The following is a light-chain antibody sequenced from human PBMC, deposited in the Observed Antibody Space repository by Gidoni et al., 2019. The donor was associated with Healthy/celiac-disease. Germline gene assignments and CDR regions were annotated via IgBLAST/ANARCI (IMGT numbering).Light chain of an antibody. CDR3: QQRRNPPIT. J-gene: IGKJ5*01. Sequence: EIVLTQSPATLSLSPGERATLSCRASQSVSSYLAWYQQKPGQAPRLLIYDAANRATGIPARISGSGSGTDFTLPNSSLDPEDFAVYYCQQRRNPPITFXQXTRLEIK. CDR2: DAA. V-gene: IGKV3-11*01. CDR1: QSVSSY.